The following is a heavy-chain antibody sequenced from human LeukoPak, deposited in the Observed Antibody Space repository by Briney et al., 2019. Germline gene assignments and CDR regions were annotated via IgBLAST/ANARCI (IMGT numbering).Heavy chain of an antibody. Sequence: GASVKVSCKASGYTFTSYYMHWVRQAPGQGLEWMGIINPSGGSTSYAQKFQGRVTMTRDTSISTAYMELSRLRSDDTAVYYCARDLGRYCSGGSCTYYYYMDVWGKGTTVTISS. CDR1: GYTFTSYY. V-gene: IGHV1-46*01. D-gene: IGHD2-15*01. CDR3: ARDLGRYCSGGSCTYYYYMDV. CDR2: INPSGGST. J-gene: IGHJ6*03.